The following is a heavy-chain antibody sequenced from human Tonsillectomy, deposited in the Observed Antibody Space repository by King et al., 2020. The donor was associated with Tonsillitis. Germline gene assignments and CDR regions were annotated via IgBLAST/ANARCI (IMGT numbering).Heavy chain of an antibody. Sequence: VQLVESGGGVVQPGRSLRLSCAASGFTFSTYAMHWVRQAPGKGLEWVALISYDETNKYYADSMKGRFTISRDNSKNTLWLQMNSLRTEDTAVYYCASDGPSGSYYVGVDYWGQGTLVTVSS. CDR3: ASDGPSGSYYVGVDY. J-gene: IGHJ4*02. CDR2: ISYDETNK. D-gene: IGHD1-26*01. V-gene: IGHV3-30*04. CDR1: GFTFSTYA.